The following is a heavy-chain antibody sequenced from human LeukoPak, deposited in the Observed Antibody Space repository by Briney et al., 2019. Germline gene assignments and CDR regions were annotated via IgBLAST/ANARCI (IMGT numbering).Heavy chain of an antibody. J-gene: IGHJ4*02. CDR2: IYYSGST. D-gene: IGHD3-22*01. V-gene: IGHV4-59*01. Sequence: SETLSLTCTVSGGSISSYYWSWIRQAPGKGLEWIGYIYYSGSTNYNPSLKSRVTISVDTSKNQFSLKLSSVTAADTAVYYCARGDYYDSSGYSDYFDYWGQGTLVTVSS. CDR3: ARGDYYDSSGYSDYFDY. CDR1: GGSISSYY.